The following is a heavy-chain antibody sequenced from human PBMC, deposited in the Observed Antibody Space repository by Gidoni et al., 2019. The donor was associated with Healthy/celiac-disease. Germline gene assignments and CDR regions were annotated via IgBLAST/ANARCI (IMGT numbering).Heavy chain of an antibody. CDR1: GVTFSSYS. Sequence: EVQLVESGGGLVKPGGSLRLSCAASGVTFSSYSMNWVRQAPGKGLEWVSSISSSSSYIYYADSVKGRFTISRDNAKNSLYLQMNSLRAEDTAVYYCARGRGLPTLPYWYFDLWGRGTLVTVSS. D-gene: IGHD3-10*01. V-gene: IGHV3-21*01. J-gene: IGHJ2*01. CDR2: ISSSSSYI. CDR3: ARGRGLPTLPYWYFDL.